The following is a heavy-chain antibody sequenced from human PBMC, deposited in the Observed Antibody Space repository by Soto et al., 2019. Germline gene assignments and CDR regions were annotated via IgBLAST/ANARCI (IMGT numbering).Heavy chain of an antibody. CDR3: ARDTADRGDYFDY. CDR1: GDSISRGGYY. Sequence: SETLSLTCTVSGDSISRGGYYWSWIRQHPGKGLEWIGYIYYTGSTYYNPSLKSRVTISVDTSKNQFSLKVSSVTAADTAVYYCARDTADRGDYFDYWGLGTLVTVSS. CDR2: IYYTGST. J-gene: IGHJ4*02. D-gene: IGHD3-10*01. V-gene: IGHV4-31*03.